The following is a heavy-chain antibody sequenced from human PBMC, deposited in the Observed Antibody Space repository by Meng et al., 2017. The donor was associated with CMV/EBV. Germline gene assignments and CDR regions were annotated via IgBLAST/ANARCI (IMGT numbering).Heavy chain of an antibody. CDR3: AREDACY. Sequence: VQLVESGGGVVQPGRSLSLSCAASGFTFSSYAMHWVRQAPGKGLEWVAVISYDGSNKYYADSVKGRFTISRDNSKNTLYLQMNSLRAEDTAVYYCAREDACYWGQGTLVTVSS. V-gene: IGHV3-30-3*01. CDR2: ISYDGSNK. J-gene: IGHJ4*02. CDR1: GFTFSSYA.